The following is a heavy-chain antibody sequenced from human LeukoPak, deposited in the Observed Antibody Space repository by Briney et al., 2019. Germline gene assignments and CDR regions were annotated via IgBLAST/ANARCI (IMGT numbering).Heavy chain of an antibody. J-gene: IGHJ4*02. CDR2: INPSGGST. CDR3: ARGGSLAVAPHLHYSDY. CDR1: GYTFIAYY. D-gene: IGHD6-19*01. V-gene: IGHV1-46*01. Sequence: ASVKVSCKASGYTFIAYYIHWVRQAPGQGLEWMGIINPSGGSTTYAQNFQGRVTMTRDTSTSAVYMELSSLGSEDTAVYYCARGGSLAVAPHLHYSDYWGQGTLVTVSS.